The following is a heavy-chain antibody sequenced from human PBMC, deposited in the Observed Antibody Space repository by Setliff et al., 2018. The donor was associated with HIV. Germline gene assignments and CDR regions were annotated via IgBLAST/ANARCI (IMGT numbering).Heavy chain of an antibody. CDR2: FGTYSGNT. Sequence: ASVKVSCKASGYNFTNYGIGWVRQAPGQGLEYLGWFGTYSGNTDYAQSVQGRVTMTRDTSTGTVYMDLRSLRSDDTAMYYCAREKYGGKFDYWGQGTLVTVSS. CDR3: AREKYGGKFDY. D-gene: IGHD2-8*01. J-gene: IGHJ4*02. V-gene: IGHV1-18*01. CDR1: GYNFTNYG.